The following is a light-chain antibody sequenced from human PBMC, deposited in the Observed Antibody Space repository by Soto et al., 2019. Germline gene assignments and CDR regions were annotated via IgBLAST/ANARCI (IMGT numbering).Light chain of an antibody. Sequence: EIVLTQSPGTLSLSPGERATLFCRASQSVATSQLAWYHQKPGQAHRLLIGASSRATGVPDRFIASGSGTDFTLTISRLEPEDFAVYYCQQFASSPRTFGRGTTVEIK. V-gene: IGKV3-20*01. J-gene: IGKJ1*01. CDR2: GAS. CDR3: QQFASSPRT. CDR1: QSVATSQ.